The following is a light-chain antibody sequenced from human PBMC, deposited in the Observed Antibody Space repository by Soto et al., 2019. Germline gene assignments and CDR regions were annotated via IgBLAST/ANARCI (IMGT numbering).Light chain of an antibody. CDR3: LSFDSSLSVV. Sequence: QSVLTQPPSVSGAPGQRVTISCTGSSSNIGAGYDVHWYQHLPGRAPKLLIYGNTNRPSGLPDRFSGSKSGTSASLAITGLQAEDEADYYCLSFDSSLSVVFGGGTKLTVL. J-gene: IGLJ2*01. CDR1: SSNIGAGYD. CDR2: GNT. V-gene: IGLV1-40*01.